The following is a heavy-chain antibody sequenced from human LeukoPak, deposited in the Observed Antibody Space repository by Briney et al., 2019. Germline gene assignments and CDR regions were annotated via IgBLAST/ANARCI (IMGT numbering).Heavy chain of an antibody. CDR2: INTNTGRP. Sequence: ASVKVSCKASGYTFTNYAMNWVRQAPGQGLEWMGWINTNTGRPTYAQDFTGRFVFSLDTSISTAYLQISSLKAEDTAVYYCARDGYYDSSGYYPEHFDYWGQGTLVTVSS. CDR3: ARDGYYDSSGYYPEHFDY. V-gene: IGHV7-4-1*02. CDR1: GYTFTNYA. D-gene: IGHD3-22*01. J-gene: IGHJ4*02.